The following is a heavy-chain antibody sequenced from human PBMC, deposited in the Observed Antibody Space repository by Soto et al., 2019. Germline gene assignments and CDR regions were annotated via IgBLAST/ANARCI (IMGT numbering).Heavy chain of an antibody. J-gene: IGHJ6*02. CDR1: GGSISSGDYY. CDR2: IYYSGST. Sequence: SETLSLTCTVSGGSISSGDYYWSWIRQPPGKGREWIGQIYYSGSTYYNPSLKSRVTISVDTSKNQFSLKLSSVTAADTAVYYCARLNAAGYYDSSGFDYYYYGMDVWGQGTTVTVSS. D-gene: IGHD3-22*01. V-gene: IGHV4-30-4*08. CDR3: ARLNAAGYYDSSGFDYYYYGMDV.